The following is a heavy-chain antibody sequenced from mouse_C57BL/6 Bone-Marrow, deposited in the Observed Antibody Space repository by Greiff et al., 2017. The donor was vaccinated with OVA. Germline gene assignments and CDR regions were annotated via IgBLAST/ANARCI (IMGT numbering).Heavy chain of an antibody. CDR3: ARDGWAWFAY. Sequence: EVKLQQSGPELVKPGASVKISCKASGYTFTDYYLNWVKQSPGKSLEWIGVINPNNGGTSYNPKFKGKATLNVDKSASTDYMELRSLTSEVSAGYYCARDGWAWFAYWGQGTLVTVSA. J-gene: IGHJ3*01. D-gene: IGHD1-1*01. V-gene: IGHV1-26*01. CDR2: INPNNGGT. CDR1: GYTFTDYY.